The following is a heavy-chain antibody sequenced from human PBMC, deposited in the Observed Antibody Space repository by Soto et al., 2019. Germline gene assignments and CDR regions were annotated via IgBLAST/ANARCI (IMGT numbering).Heavy chain of an antibody. Sequence: ASVKVSCKASGYTFSSYGISWVRQAPGQGLEWMGWISAYNGNTNYAQKLQGRVTMTTDTSTSTAYMELRSLRSDDTAVYYCARDPRGSTKGRWFDPWGQGTLVTVSS. J-gene: IGHJ5*02. D-gene: IGHD3-16*01. V-gene: IGHV1-18*01. CDR1: GYTFSSYG. CDR2: ISAYNGNT. CDR3: ARDPRGSTKGRWFDP.